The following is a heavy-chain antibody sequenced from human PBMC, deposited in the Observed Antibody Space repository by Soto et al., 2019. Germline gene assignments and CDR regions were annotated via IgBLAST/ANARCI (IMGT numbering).Heavy chain of an antibody. Sequence: QVQLVQSGAEVKKPGASVKVSCKASGDTFTDYYIHWVRQAPGQGLEWMGTVNPSGGHTTYAQHFLGRMTMTRDTSTSTLYMELNSLTSADTAVYYCARGGPVVVVTAALVYWGQGTLGTVSS. D-gene: IGHD2-21*02. J-gene: IGHJ4*02. V-gene: IGHV1-46*01. CDR3: ARGGPVVVVTAALVY. CDR2: VNPSGGHT. CDR1: GDTFTDYY.